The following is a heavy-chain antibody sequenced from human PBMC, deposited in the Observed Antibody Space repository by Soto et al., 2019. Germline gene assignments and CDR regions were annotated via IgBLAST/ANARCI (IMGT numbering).Heavy chain of an antibody. D-gene: IGHD5-12*01. CDR1: GFTFSTCG. J-gene: IGHJ2*01. CDR2: TSYHGNKG. Sequence: QVQLVESGGGVVQPGRSLRLSCAASGFTFSTCGMHWVRQAPGKGLGWVALTSYHGNKGYYADSVRGRFTISRDNSENTLYLQMNSLAAGDTAVYYCAKDIGYSGYEGWYFDLWCRGTLVSVSS. CDR3: AKDIGYSGYEGWYFDL. V-gene: IGHV3-30*18.